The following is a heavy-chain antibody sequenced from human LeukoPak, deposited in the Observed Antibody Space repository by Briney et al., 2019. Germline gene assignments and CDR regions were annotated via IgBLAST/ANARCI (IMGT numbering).Heavy chain of an antibody. D-gene: IGHD6-13*01. J-gene: IGHJ4*02. CDR1: GYTFTDYY. Sequence: ASVTVSCKASGYTFTDYYIHWVRQAPGQGLEWMGWINPNSGGTNYAQNFQGRVTMTRDTSISTAYMELSRLRSDDTAVYYCARAFSSSWYGPGDCWGQGTLVTVSS. CDR3: ARAFSSSWYGPGDC. V-gene: IGHV1-2*02. CDR2: INPNSGGT.